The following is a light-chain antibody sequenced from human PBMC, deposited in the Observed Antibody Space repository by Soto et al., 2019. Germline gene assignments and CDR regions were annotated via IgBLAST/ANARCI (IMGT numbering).Light chain of an antibody. CDR2: EVS. V-gene: IGLV2-14*01. J-gene: IGLJ1*01. Sequence: QSALTQPASVSGSPGQSITISCTGTSSDVGGYDYVSWYQQQSGKAPKLIIYEVSSRPSGVSNRFSGSKSGNTASLTISGLQADDEADYYCDSFTSSRAYVFGVGTKVTGL. CDR1: SSDVGGYDY. CDR3: DSFTSSRAYV.